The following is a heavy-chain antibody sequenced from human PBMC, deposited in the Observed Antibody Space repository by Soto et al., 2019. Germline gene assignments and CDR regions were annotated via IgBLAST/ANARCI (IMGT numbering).Heavy chain of an antibody. CDR2: MNPNSGNT. J-gene: IGHJ3*02. Sequence: QVQLVQSGAEVKKPGASVKVSCKASGYTFTSYDINWVRQATGQGLEWMGWMNPNSGNTGSAQRFQGRVTMAANTSINTASMGLDSLGTEDTAVYFWARGKRDLELSAYAFDIWGQGTKVSVSS. CDR1: GYTFTSYD. CDR3: ARGKRDLELSAYAFDI. D-gene: IGHD3-16*02. V-gene: IGHV1-8*01.